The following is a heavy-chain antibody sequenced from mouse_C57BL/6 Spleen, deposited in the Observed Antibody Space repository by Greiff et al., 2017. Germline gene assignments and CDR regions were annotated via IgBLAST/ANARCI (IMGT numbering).Heavy chain of an antibody. J-gene: IGHJ3*01. V-gene: IGHV5-17*01. CDR1: GFTFSDYG. CDR3: AREGRRAWFAY. D-gene: IGHD3-1*01. Sequence: EVKLVESGGGLVQPGGSLKLSCAASGFTFSDYGMHWVRQAPEKGLEWVAYISSGSSTIYYADTVKGRFTIARDNAKNTLFLQMTSLRSEDTAMYDCAREGRRAWFAYWGQGTLVTVSA. CDR2: ISSGSSTI.